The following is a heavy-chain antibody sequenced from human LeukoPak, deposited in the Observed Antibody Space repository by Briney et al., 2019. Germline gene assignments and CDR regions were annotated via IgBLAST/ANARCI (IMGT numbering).Heavy chain of an antibody. CDR3: ARVWGDAFDI. D-gene: IGHD3-16*01. J-gene: IGHJ3*02. CDR2: IYYSGST. Sequence: SETLSLTCTVSGGSISSYYWSWIRQPPGKGLEWIGYIYYSGSTNYNPSLKSRVTVSVDTSKNQFSLKLSSVTAADTAVYYCARVWGDAFDIWGQGTMVTVSS. V-gene: IGHV4-59*01. CDR1: GGSISSYY.